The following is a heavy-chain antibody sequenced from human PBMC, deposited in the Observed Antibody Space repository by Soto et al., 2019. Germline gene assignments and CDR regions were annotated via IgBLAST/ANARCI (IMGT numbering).Heavy chain of an antibody. D-gene: IGHD1-26*01. CDR2: SSHIGSA. J-gene: IGHJ4*02. CDR3: AREAGVVGANYFDY. Sequence: QLQLQESGARLVKPSQTLSLTCGVSGGSMTSGGHPWAWIRQPPGKGLEWIGYSSHIGSAFYTPSLMGRATISVDRSKNQFHLSLNFVTAADTAVYYCAREAGVVGANYFDYWGQGILVTVSS. V-gene: IGHV4-30-2*01. CDR1: GGSMTSGGHP.